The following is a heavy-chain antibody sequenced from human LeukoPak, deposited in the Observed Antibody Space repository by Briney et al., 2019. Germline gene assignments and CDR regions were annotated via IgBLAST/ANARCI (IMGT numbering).Heavy chain of an antibody. J-gene: IGHJ4*02. Sequence: ASVKVSCKASGYTFTDYYIHWVRQAPGQGLDWMGWINPNSDYTFYAQKFQGRVTLTRDTSISTVYMELTTLTSDDTALYYCAVAPGDYWGQGTLVSV. CDR1: GYTFTDYY. D-gene: IGHD2-21*01. CDR3: AVAPGDY. CDR2: INPNSDYT. V-gene: IGHV1-2*02.